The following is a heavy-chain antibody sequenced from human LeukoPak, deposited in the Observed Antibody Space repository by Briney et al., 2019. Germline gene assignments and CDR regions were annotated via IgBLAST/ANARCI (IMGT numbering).Heavy chain of an antibody. CDR1: GFTFSSYG. V-gene: IGHV3-30*18. CDR2: ISYDGSNK. J-gene: IGHJ4*02. D-gene: IGHD3-10*01. CDR3: AKDSTPLLSYGSGSYLGY. Sequence: GGSLRLSCAASGFTFSSYGMHWVRQAPGKGLEWVAVISYDGSNKYYADSVKGRFTISRDNSKNTLYLQMNSPRAEDTAVYYCAKDSTPLLSYGSGSYLGYWGQGTLVTVSS.